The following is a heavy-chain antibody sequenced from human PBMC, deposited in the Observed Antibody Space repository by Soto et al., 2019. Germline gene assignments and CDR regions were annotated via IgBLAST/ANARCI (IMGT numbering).Heavy chain of an antibody. Sequence: EVQLLESGGGLVQPGGSLRLSCSASGFSFSTYAMSWVRQPPGKGLEWVSSISSSGVNTYNADSVKGRFTISRDNSEKTLYLQMNELRAEYSGVYYCAKDHGVVTTGDALDIWGQGTLVTVSS. V-gene: IGHV3-23*01. CDR3: AKDHGVVTTGDALDI. D-gene: IGHD2-15*01. CDR1: GFSFSTYA. CDR2: ISSSGVNT. J-gene: IGHJ3*02.